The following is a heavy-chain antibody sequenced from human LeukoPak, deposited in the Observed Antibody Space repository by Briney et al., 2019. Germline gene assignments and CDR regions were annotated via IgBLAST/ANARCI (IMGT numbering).Heavy chain of an antibody. D-gene: IGHD3-10*01. J-gene: IGHJ3*02. V-gene: IGHV3-48*02. CDR2: ITGGSTAI. CDR3: ARRAI. Sequence: GGSLRLSCAASGFTFTSYSMNWVRQAPGKGLEWISYITGGSTAIYYADSVKGRFTISRDDAKNSLYLQMDSLRDEDTAVYYCARRAIWGQGTMVTVSS. CDR1: GFTFTSYS.